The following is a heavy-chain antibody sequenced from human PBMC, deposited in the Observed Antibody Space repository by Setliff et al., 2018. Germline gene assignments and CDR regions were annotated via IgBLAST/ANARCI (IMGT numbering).Heavy chain of an antibody. J-gene: IGHJ3*02. V-gene: IGHV1-18*01. Sequence: ASVKVSCKASGYSFTSYSITWVRQAPGQGLEWLGWVSTYNGDTKSAQKFRGRVTMTKDISTSTVYMELRTLRSDDTAVYYCARRPLALAGYRKGAFDIWGQGTMVTVSS. CDR3: ARRPLALAGYRKGAFDI. CDR2: VSTYNGDT. CDR1: GYSFTSYS. D-gene: IGHD6-19*01.